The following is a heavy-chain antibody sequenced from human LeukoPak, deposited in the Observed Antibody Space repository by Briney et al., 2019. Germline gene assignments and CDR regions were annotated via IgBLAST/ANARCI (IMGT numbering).Heavy chain of an antibody. Sequence: GGSLRLSCAASGITVSSNYMSWVRQAPGKGLEWVSVIYSDDRTYYADSVKDRFTLSRDKSKNTLYLQMNSLRAEDTAVYYCARDNRVVTIFGVVTRWWFDPWGQGTLVTVSS. CDR3: ARDNRVVTIFGVVTRWWFDP. V-gene: IGHV3-53*01. J-gene: IGHJ5*02. D-gene: IGHD3-3*01. CDR1: GITVSSNY. CDR2: IYSDDRT.